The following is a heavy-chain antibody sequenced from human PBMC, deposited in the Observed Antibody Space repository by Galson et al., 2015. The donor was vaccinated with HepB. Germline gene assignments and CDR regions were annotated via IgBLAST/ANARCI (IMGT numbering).Heavy chain of an antibody. V-gene: IGHV4-59*01. Sequence: ETLSLTCTASGGSISSYYWSWIRQPPGKGLEWIGYIYYSGSTNYNPSLKSRVTISVDTSKNQFSLKLSPVTAADTAVYYCARANWNPRNHWRRADAFDIWGQGTMVTVSS. CDR3: ARANWNPRNHWRRADAFDI. CDR2: IYYSGST. CDR1: GGSISSYY. J-gene: IGHJ3*02. D-gene: IGHD1-1*01.